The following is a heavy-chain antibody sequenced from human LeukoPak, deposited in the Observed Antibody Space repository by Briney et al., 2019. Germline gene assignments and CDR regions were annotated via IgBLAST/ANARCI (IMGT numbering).Heavy chain of an antibody. CDR2: ISGSGGST. CDR3: AKDRSLSYGDYAGYLGY. D-gene: IGHD4-17*01. V-gene: IGHV3-23*01. CDR1: GFTFSSYA. J-gene: IGHJ4*02. Sequence: PGGSLRLSCAASGFTFSSYAMSWVRQAPGKGLEWVSAISGSGGSTYYADSVKGRFTISRDNSKNTLYLQMNSLRAEDTAVYYCAKDRSLSYGDYAGYLGYWGQGTLVTVSS.